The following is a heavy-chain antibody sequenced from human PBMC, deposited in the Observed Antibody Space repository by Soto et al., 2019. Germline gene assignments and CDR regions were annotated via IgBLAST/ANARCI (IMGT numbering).Heavy chain of an antibody. D-gene: IGHD2-8*02. Sequence: GESLKISCKHSGFNFPTFWIAWVRQMPGKGLEWMGTIYPDDSDTRYSPSFQGQVTISADKSIQTAYLQWGSLKASDSALYYCARGKHSSPYWGLDVWGQGTTVTVSS. CDR1: GFNFPTFW. V-gene: IGHV5-51*01. J-gene: IGHJ6*02. CDR3: ARGKHSSPYWGLDV. CDR2: IYPDDSDT.